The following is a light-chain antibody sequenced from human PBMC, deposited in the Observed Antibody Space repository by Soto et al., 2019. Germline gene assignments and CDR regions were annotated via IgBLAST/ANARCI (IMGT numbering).Light chain of an antibody. Sequence: EIVLTQSPATLSLSPGEGATLSCRAGQSVGSYLAWYQQKPGQAPRLVIYDASKRAAGFPARFSGSGSGTDFTLDISSLEPEDFAVYYCQQRSTWPLTFGGGIKVEIK. CDR2: DAS. V-gene: IGKV3-11*01. CDR1: QSVGSY. J-gene: IGKJ4*01. CDR3: QQRSTWPLT.